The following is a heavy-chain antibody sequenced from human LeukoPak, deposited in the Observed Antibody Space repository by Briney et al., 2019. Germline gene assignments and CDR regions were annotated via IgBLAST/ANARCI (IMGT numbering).Heavy chain of an antibody. J-gene: IGHJ6*02. CDR1: GGSISSYY. V-gene: IGHV4-59*01. D-gene: IGHD3-22*01. CDR3: ARASYYDSSGYSFFDP. CDR2: IYYSGST. Sequence: SETLSLTCTVSGGSISSYYWSWIRQPPGKGLEWIGYIYYSGSTNYNPSLKSRVTISVDTSKNQFSLKLSSVTAADTAVYYCARASYYDSSGYSFFDPWGQGTTVTVSS.